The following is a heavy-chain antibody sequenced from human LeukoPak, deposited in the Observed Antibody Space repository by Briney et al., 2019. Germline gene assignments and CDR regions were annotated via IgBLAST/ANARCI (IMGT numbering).Heavy chain of an antibody. CDR3: AIAIGVYSGSPLSFYYMDV. J-gene: IGHJ6*03. D-gene: IGHD3-10*01. Sequence: ASVKVSCKASGYTFTNHDINWVRQATGQGLEWMGWMNPNSGNSGYAQKFQGRVTMTRNTPISTIYMELSSLDFEDTAVYYCAIAIGVYSGSPLSFYYMDVWGKGPTVTVS. CDR2: MNPNSGNS. V-gene: IGHV1-8*01. CDR1: GYTFTNHD.